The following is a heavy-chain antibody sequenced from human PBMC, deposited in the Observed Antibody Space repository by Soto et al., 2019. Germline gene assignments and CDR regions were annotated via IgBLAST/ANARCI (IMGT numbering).Heavy chain of an antibody. J-gene: IGHJ4*02. CDR2: GST. Sequence: GSTNYNPSLKSRVTISVDTSKNQFSLKLSSVTAADTAVYYCATLGGYSYEFDYWGQGTLVTVSS. D-gene: IGHD5-18*01. CDR3: ATLGGYSYEFDY. V-gene: IGHV4-59*01.